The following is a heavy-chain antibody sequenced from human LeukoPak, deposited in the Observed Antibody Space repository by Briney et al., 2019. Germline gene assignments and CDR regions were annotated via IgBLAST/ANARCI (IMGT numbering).Heavy chain of an antibody. Sequence: GGSLRLSCAASGFTFSSYAMHWVRQAPGKGREWVAVISYDGSNKYYADSVKGRFTISRDNSKNTLYLQMNSLRAEDTAVYYCARAGAKGGYYYYYMDVWGKGTTVTVSS. CDR1: GFTFSSYA. V-gene: IGHV3-30*04. D-gene: IGHD1-26*01. CDR2: ISYDGSNK. CDR3: ARAGAKGGYYYYYMDV. J-gene: IGHJ6*03.